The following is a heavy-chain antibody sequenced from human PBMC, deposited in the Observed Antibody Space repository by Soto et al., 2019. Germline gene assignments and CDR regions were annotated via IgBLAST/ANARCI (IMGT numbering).Heavy chain of an antibody. Sequence: ASVKVSCKTSGYTFTNYVVDWVRQAPGQGLEWMGWINSGNGNTKYSEKFQGRVTITRDTSASTAYMGLNSLTSEDTAVYYCARGLTIFGVVIGYWGQGTLVTV. J-gene: IGHJ4*02. CDR2: INSGNGNT. D-gene: IGHD3-3*01. V-gene: IGHV1-3*01. CDR1: GYTFTNYV. CDR3: ARGLTIFGVVIGY.